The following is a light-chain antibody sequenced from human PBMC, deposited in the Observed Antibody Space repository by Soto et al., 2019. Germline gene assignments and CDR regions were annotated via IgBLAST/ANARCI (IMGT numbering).Light chain of an antibody. CDR3: QTWGTGIVV. CDR2: LNSDGSH. CDR1: SGHSSYA. V-gene: IGLV4-69*01. Sequence: QLVLTQSPSASASLGASVKLTCTLSSGHSSYAIAWHQQQPEKGPRYLMKLNSDGSHSKGDGIPDRFSGSSFGAERYLTTSSLQSEDEADYYCQTWGTGIVVFGGGTKLTVL. J-gene: IGLJ2*01.